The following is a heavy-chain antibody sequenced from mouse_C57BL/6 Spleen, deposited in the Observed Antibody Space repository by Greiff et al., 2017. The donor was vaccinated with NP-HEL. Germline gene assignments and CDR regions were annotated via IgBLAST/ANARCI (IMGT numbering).Heavy chain of an antibody. CDR1: GFTFSSYG. V-gene: IGHV5-6*01. J-gene: IGHJ4*01. Sequence: EVQVVESGGDLVKPGGSLKLSCAASGFTFSSYGMSWVRQTPDKRLEWVATISSGGSYTYYPDSVKGRFTISRDNAKNTLYLQMSSLKSEDTAMYYCARVTTVVAGGAMDYWGQGTSVTVSS. CDR3: ARVTTVVAGGAMDY. CDR2: ISSGGSYT. D-gene: IGHD1-1*01.